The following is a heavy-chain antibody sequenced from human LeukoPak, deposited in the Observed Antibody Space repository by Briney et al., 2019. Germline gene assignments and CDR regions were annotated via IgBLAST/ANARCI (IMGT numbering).Heavy chain of an antibody. V-gene: IGHV3-11*04. D-gene: IGHD3-3*01. CDR3: ARDLSDFWSGYLPYYMDV. J-gene: IGHJ6*03. CDR2: ISSRSGSSI. Sequence: PGGSLRLSCAASGFTFGDYYMTWIRQAPGKGLEWVSYISSRSGSSIYYGDSVKGRFTVSRDNAKNSLYLQLNSLRGEDTAVYYCARDLSDFWSGYLPYYMDVWGKGTTVTVSS. CDR1: GFTFGDYY.